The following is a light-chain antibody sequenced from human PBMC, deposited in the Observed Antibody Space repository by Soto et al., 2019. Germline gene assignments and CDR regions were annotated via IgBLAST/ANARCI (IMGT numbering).Light chain of an antibody. V-gene: IGKV3-20*01. CDR3: QQYGSPGT. CDR1: QSVSSSY. Sequence: EIVLTQSPGTLSLSPGERATLSCRASQSVSSSYLAWYQQKPGQAPMVLIYGASSRATGIPDRFSGSGSGTDFTLTISRLEPEDFAVYYCQQYGSPGTFGQGTKLEIK. J-gene: IGKJ2*01. CDR2: GAS.